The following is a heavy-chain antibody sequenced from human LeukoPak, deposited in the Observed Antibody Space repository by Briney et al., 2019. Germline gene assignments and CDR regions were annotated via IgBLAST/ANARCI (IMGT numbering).Heavy chain of an antibody. CDR2: IYYSGST. D-gene: IGHD2-2*01. J-gene: IGHJ3*02. CDR3: ARRGTGIVVVPDASLAFDI. CDR1: GGSISSSSYY. V-gene: IGHV4-39*01. Sequence: SETLSLTCTVSGGSISSSSYYWGWIRQPPGKGLEWIGSIYYSGSTYYNPSLKSRVTISVDTSKNQFSLKLSSVTAADTAVYYCARRGTGIVVVPDASLAFDIWGQGTMVTVSS.